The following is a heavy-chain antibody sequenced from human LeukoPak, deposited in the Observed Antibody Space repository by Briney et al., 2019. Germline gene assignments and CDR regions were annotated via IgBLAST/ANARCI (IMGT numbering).Heavy chain of an antibody. V-gene: IGHV3-53*01. CDR2: IYSGGST. Sequence: GGSLRLSCAASGFTVSSNYMSWVRQAPGKGLEWVSVIYSGGSTYYADSVKGRFTISRDNSKNTLYLQMNSLRAEETAVYYCARARYSSSTHAPFDYWGQGTLVTVSS. D-gene: IGHD6-6*01. CDR3: ARARYSSSTHAPFDY. J-gene: IGHJ4*02. CDR1: GFTVSSNY.